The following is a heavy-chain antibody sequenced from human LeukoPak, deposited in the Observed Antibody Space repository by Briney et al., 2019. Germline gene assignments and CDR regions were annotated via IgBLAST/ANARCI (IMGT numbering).Heavy chain of an antibody. CDR3: AKDLGSSGYYPAFDY. D-gene: IGHD3-22*01. Sequence: GGSLRLSCAASGFTFSSYAMSWVRQAPGEGLEWVSAISGSGGSTYYADSVKGRFTISRDNSKNTLYLQMNSLRAEDTAVYYCAKDLGSSGYYPAFDYWGQGTLVTVSS. V-gene: IGHV3-23*01. CDR2: ISGSGGST. J-gene: IGHJ4*02. CDR1: GFTFSSYA.